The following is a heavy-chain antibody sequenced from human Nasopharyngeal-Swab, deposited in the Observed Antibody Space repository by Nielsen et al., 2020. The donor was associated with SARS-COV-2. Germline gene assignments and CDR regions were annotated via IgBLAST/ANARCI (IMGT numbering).Heavy chain of an antibody. J-gene: IGHJ3*02. Sequence: GGSLRLSCAASGFTVSSNYMSWVRQAPGKGLEWVSVIYSGGSTYYVDSVKGRFTISRDNSKNTLYLQMNSLRAEDTAVYYCASSIVVVVAALDAFDIWGQGTMVTVSS. CDR1: GFTVSSNY. D-gene: IGHD2-15*01. CDR2: IYSGGST. CDR3: ASSIVVVVAALDAFDI. V-gene: IGHV3-66*01.